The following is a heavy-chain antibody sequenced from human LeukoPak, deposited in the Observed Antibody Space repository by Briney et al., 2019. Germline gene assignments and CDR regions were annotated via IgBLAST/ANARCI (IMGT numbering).Heavy chain of an antibody. CDR3: ARSVRGGDYVITYYYYYYMDV. V-gene: IGHV4-34*01. CDR2: VNHSGST. Sequence: SETLSLTCAVYGGSFSGYYWSWIRQPPGKGLEWIGEVNHSGSTNYNPSLTSRVTISVDTSKNQFSLKLSSVTAADTAVYYCARSVRGGDYVITYYYYYYMDVWGKGTTVTVSS. CDR1: GGSFSGYY. J-gene: IGHJ6*03. D-gene: IGHD4-17*01.